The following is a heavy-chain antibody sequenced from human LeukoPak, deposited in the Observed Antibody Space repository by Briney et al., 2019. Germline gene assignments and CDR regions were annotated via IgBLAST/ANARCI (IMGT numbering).Heavy chain of an antibody. CDR1: GGSISSGGYY. J-gene: IGHJ6*02. CDR2: IYYSGST. D-gene: IGHD4-17*01. Sequence: SETLSLTCTVSGGSISSGGYYWSWIRQHPGKGLEWIGYIYYSGSTNYNPSLKSRVTISVDTSKNQFSLKLSSVTAADTAVYYCARETVTTSEDYYGMDVWGQGTTVTVSS. CDR3: ARETVTTSEDYYGMDV. V-gene: IGHV4-61*08.